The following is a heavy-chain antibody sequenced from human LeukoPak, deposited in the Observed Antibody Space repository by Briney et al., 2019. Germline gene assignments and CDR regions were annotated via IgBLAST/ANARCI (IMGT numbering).Heavy chain of an antibody. CDR2: ISWNSGSI. J-gene: IGHJ4*02. Sequence: GGSLRLSCEASGFIFSDYNMNWVRQAPGKGLEWVSGISWNSGSIGYADSVKGRFTISRDNAKNSLYLQMNSLRAEDTALYYCAKDYTAMVRGPDYWGQGTLVTVSS. V-gene: IGHV3-9*01. D-gene: IGHD5-18*01. CDR3: AKDYTAMVRGPDY. CDR1: GFIFSDYN.